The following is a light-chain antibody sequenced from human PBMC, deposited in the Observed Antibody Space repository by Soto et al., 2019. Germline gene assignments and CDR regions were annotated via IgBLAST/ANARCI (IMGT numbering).Light chain of an antibody. J-gene: IGKJ1*01. Sequence: DIQMTQSPSTLSASVGDRVTITCRASQSIGRFLAWYQHQPGKAPKLLIYDASTMESGVPSRFSGTGSGTEFTFSITSLQPEHFGTYYCQQCYMGWTFGQGTKVDFK. CDR1: QSIGRF. CDR3: QQCYMGWT. CDR2: DAS. V-gene: IGKV1-5*01.